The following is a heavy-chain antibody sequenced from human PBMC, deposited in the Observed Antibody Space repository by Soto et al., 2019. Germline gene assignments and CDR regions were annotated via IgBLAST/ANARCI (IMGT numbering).Heavy chain of an antibody. D-gene: IGHD1-26*01. Sequence: ASVKVSCKASGGTFSSYAISWVRQAPGQGLEWMGGIIPIFGTANYPQKFQGRVTITADESTSTAYMELSSLRSEDTAVYYCASHSWGPGGYWGQGTLVTVSS. CDR2: IIPIFGTA. V-gene: IGHV1-69*13. J-gene: IGHJ4*02. CDR1: GGTFSSYA. CDR3: ASHSWGPGGY.